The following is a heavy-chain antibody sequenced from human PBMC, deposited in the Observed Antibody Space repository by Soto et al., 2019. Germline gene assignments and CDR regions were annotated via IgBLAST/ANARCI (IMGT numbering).Heavy chain of an antibody. V-gene: IGHV1-69*13. CDR2: IIPIFSTA. CDR1: GGTFSSYA. Sequence: SVKVSCKASGGTFSSYAISWVRQAPGQGLEWMGGIIPIFSTANYAQKFQGRVTITADESTSTAYMELSSLRSEDTAVYYCATDQLGYCSGGSCYLPSVDYWGQGTLVTVSS. J-gene: IGHJ4*02. CDR3: ATDQLGYCSGGSCYLPSVDY. D-gene: IGHD2-15*01.